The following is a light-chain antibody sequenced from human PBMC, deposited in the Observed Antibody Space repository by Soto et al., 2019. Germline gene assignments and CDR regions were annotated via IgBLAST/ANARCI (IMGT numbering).Light chain of an antibody. CDR2: EVT. CDR1: SGDIGSYNR. CDR3: SSYTNINTRACV. J-gene: IGLJ1*01. Sequence: QSVLTQHAAVSCSPGQSITISCTGTSGDIGSYNRVSWYQQHPGKAPKLIIYEVTDRPSGVSNRFSGSKSGNTASLTISGLQAEDEAEYYCSSYTNINTRACVFGTGTKVTVL. V-gene: IGLV2-14*01.